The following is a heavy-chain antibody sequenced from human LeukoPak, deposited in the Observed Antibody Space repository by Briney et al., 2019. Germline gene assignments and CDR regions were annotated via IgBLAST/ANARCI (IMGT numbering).Heavy chain of an antibody. CDR3: IRDFRSADL. J-gene: IGHJ5*02. Sequence: PGGSPRLSCVASGFTFSNYWMHWVRQPPGKGLVWVSRIYVDGRTTNYADSVKGRFTISGDNAKNTVYLEMNSLSVEDTATYYCIRDFRSADLWGQGTLVTVTS. CDR2: IYVDGRTT. V-gene: IGHV3-74*01. CDR1: GFTFSNYW.